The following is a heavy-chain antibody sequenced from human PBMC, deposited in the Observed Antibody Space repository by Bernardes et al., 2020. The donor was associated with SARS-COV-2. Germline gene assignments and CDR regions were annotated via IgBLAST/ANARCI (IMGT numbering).Heavy chain of an antibody. CDR2: ISNSGGTT. V-gene: IGHV3-23*01. Sequence: GGSLRLSCAASGFTFSNYAMSWVRQAPGKGLEWVSIISNSGGTTYYADTVKGRFTISRDNSKNTLYLQINSLRAEDTAVYYCAKRYSSVSGSAWYFDLWGRGTLVTVSS. D-gene: IGHD6-19*01. J-gene: IGHJ2*01. CDR1: GFTFSNYA. CDR3: AKRYSSVSGSAWYFDL.